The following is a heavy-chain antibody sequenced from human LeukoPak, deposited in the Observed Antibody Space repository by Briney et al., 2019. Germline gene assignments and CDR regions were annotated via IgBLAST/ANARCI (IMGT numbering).Heavy chain of an antibody. CDR3: AKTRGSTPREMDV. CDR2: IYSDNT. D-gene: IGHD2-2*01. V-gene: IGHV3-53*01. Sequence: GGSLRLSCTVSGFTVSSNSMSWVRQAPGKGLEWVSFIYSDNTHYSDSVKGRFTISRDNSKNTLYLQMNSLRAEDTAIYYCAKTRGSTPREMDVWGKGTTVTISS. CDR1: GFTVSSNS. J-gene: IGHJ6*04.